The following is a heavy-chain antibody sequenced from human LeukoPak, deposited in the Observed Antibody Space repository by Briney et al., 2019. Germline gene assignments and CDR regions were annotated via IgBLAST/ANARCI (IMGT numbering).Heavy chain of an antibody. D-gene: IGHD2-8*01. Sequence: SEALSLTCTVSGGSISSYYWSWIRQPPGKGLEWIGYMYYSGSTNYNPSLKSRVTMSVDTSKNHFSLKMSSVTAADTAVYYCARDIGGRYSWYYFDYWGRGTLVTVSS. V-gene: IGHV4-59*01. CDR1: GGSISSYY. J-gene: IGHJ4*02. CDR2: MYYSGST. CDR3: ARDIGGRYSWYYFDY.